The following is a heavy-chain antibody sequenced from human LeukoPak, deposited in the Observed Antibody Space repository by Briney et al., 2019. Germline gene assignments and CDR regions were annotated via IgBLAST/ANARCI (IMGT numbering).Heavy chain of an antibody. Sequence: SETLSLTCIVSGGSISSDYWSWIRQPPGKGLEWIGYIYYSGSTNYNPSLKSRVTISVDTSKNQFSLKLSSVTAADTAVYYCARGNYGGNFDYWGQGILVTVSS. CDR1: GGSISSDY. J-gene: IGHJ4*02. CDR3: ARGNYGGNFDY. V-gene: IGHV4-59*01. D-gene: IGHD4-23*01. CDR2: IYYSGST.